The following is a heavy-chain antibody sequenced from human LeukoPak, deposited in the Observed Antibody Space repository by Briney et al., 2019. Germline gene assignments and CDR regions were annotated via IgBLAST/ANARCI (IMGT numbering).Heavy chain of an antibody. V-gene: IGHV4-59*08. CDR2: IYYSGST. CDR3: ARLFGYYGSGSYYMGYYYYYYGVDV. Sequence: SETLSLTCTVSGGSISSYYWSWIRQPPGKGLEWIGYIYYSGSTNYNPSLKSRVTISVDTSKNQFSLKLSSVTAADTAVYYCARLFGYYGSGSYYMGYYYYYYGVDVWGQGTTVTVSS. J-gene: IGHJ6*02. CDR1: GGSISSYY. D-gene: IGHD3-10*01.